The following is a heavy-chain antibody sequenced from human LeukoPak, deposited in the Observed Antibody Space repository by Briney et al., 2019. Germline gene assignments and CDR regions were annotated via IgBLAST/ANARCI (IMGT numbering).Heavy chain of an antibody. D-gene: IGHD5-18*01. Sequence: GGSLRLSCAASGFTFSSYAMSWVRQAPGKGLEWVSVIGGSGGSTHYADSVKGRFTISRDNSKNTVYLQMNSLRAEDTAIYYCAKNGGDSYGTGHFDYWGQGTLVTVSS. V-gene: IGHV3-23*01. CDR3: AKNGGDSYGTGHFDY. CDR2: IGGSGGST. J-gene: IGHJ4*02. CDR1: GFTFSSYA.